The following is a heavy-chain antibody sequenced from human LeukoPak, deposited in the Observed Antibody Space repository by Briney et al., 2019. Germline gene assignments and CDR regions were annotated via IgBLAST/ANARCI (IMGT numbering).Heavy chain of an antibody. J-gene: IGHJ4*02. D-gene: IGHD5-12*01. Sequence: ASVKVSCKASGGTFSSYGISWVRQAPGQGLEWMGGINPVFNTADQAQKFQDRVTITADESTSTAYMELSSLRSEDTAVYYCARCPWQRDGQGAYYFDYWGQGTLVTVSS. CDR3: ARCPWQRDGQGAYYFDY. V-gene: IGHV1-69*13. CDR2: INPVFNTA. CDR1: GGTFSSYG.